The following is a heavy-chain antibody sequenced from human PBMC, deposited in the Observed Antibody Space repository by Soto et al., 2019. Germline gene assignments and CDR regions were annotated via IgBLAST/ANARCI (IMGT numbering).Heavy chain of an antibody. D-gene: IGHD6-13*01. CDR3: ARQGSSSYYYYSDMDV. V-gene: IGHV4-39*01. CDR1: GGSISSDSYY. Sequence: QLQLQESGPGLVKPSETLSLTCTVSGGSISSDSYYWGWIRQPPGRELEWLGSIYYSGSTYYSPSLKSRVTISVDTSKNQFSLKLRSVTATDTAVYYCARQGSSSYYYYSDMDVWGQGTTVTVSS. CDR2: IYYSGST. J-gene: IGHJ6*02.